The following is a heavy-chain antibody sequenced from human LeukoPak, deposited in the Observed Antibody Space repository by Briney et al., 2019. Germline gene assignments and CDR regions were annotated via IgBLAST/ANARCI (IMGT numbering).Heavy chain of an antibody. CDR2: INHSGST. D-gene: IGHD5-12*01. CDR3: ARGAAYSGYDPTDY. CDR1: GGSFSGYY. J-gene: IGHJ4*02. V-gene: IGHV4-34*01. Sequence: KPSEALSLTCAVYGGSFSGYYWSWIRQPPGKGLEWIGEINHSGSTNYNPSLKSRVTISVDTSKNQFSLKLSSVTAADTAVYYCARGAAYSGYDPTDYWGQGTLVTVSS.